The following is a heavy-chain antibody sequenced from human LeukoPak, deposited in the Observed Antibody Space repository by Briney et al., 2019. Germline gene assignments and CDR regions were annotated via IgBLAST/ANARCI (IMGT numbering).Heavy chain of an antibody. Sequence: GASVKVSCKASGYTFTSYDINWVRQATGQGLEWMGSMNPNSGNTGYAQKFQGRVTMTRNTSISTAYMELSSLRSEDTAVYYCARVPSRRNSRPRGNYYYMDVWGKGTTVTVSS. V-gene: IGHV1-8*01. CDR2: MNPNSGNT. D-gene: IGHD1-26*01. CDR1: GYTFTSYD. J-gene: IGHJ6*03. CDR3: ARVPSRRNSRPRGNYYYMDV.